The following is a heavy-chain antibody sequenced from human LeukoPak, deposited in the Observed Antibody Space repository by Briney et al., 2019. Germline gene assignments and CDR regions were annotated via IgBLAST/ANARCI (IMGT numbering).Heavy chain of an antibody. V-gene: IGHV4-34*01. J-gene: IGHJ4*02. CDR3: ARDDYGAFDY. D-gene: IGHD4-17*01. CDR1: GGSFSGYY. Sequence: SETLSLTCAVYGGSFSGYYWSWIRQPPGKGLEWIGEINHSGSTNYNPSLKSRVTISVDTSKNQFSLKLSSVTAVDTAVYYCARDDYGAFDYWGQGTLVTVSS. CDR2: INHSGST.